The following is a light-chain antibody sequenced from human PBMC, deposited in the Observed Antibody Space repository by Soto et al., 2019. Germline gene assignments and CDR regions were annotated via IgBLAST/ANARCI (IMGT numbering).Light chain of an antibody. CDR1: QRVSNN. V-gene: IGKV3-15*01. Sequence: EIVMTQSPATLSVSPGERATLSCRASQRVSNNFAWYQQKPGQAPRLLIYGASTRATGIPARFSGSGSGTELTLTISSLQPDDCETYYCQQVNTYPVTFGGGTKVDIK. CDR3: QQVNTYPVT. J-gene: IGKJ4*01. CDR2: GAS.